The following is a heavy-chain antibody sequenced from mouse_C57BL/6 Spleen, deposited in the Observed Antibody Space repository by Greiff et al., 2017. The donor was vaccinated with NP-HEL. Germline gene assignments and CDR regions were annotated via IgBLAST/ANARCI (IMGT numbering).Heavy chain of an antibody. CDR1: GFTFSSYA. CDR2: ISDGGSYT. J-gene: IGHJ3*01. Sequence: EVMLVESGGGLVKPGGSLKLSCAASGFTFSSYAMSWVRQTPEKRLEWVATISDGGSYTYYPDNVKGRFTISRDNAKNNLYLQMSHLKSEDTAMYYCARVYYGNYGFAYWGQGTLVTVSA. V-gene: IGHV5-4*03. CDR3: ARVYYGNYGFAY. D-gene: IGHD2-1*01.